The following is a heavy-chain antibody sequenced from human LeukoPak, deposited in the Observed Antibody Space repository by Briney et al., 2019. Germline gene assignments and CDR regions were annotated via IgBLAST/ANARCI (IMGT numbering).Heavy chain of an antibody. D-gene: IGHD3-22*01. Sequence: GGSLRLSCAASGFTFSSYAMHWVRQAPGKGLEWVAVISYDGSNKYYADSVKGRFTFSRDNSKNTLYLQMNSLRAEDTAVYYCAREGDFPDYDSTGGGLAFDIWGQGTMVTVSS. CDR3: AREGDFPDYDSTGGGLAFDI. J-gene: IGHJ3*02. CDR2: ISYDGSNK. CDR1: GFTFSSYA. V-gene: IGHV3-30-3*01.